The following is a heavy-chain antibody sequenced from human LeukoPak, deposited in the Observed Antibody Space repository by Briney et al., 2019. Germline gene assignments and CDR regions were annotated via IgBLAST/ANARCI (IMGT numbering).Heavy chain of an antibody. CDR3: ATRNFDDSGTYALGY. Sequence: PGRSLRLSCAASGFTFSRYGMHWVRQAPGKGLEWVAVIWSDGINKYYADSVKGRFTISRDNSKNTLYLQMNSLRAEDTAVYSCATRNFDDSGTYALGYWGQGTLATVSS. CDR2: IWSDGINK. CDR1: GFTFSRYG. J-gene: IGHJ4*02. D-gene: IGHD3-10*01. V-gene: IGHV3-33*01.